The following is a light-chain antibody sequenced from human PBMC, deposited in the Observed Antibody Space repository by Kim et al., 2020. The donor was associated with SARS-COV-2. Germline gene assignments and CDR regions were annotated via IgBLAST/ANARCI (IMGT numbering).Light chain of an antibody. V-gene: IGKV1-39*01. CDR1: QSIRYY. CDR3: QQSYSTPYT. Sequence: SASVRDRVTITCRASQSIRYYLNWYQQKPGKAPKVLIYAASSLQGGVPSRFSGSGSGTDFTLTISSLQPEDSATYYCQQSYSTPYTFGQGTKLEI. CDR2: AAS. J-gene: IGKJ2*01.